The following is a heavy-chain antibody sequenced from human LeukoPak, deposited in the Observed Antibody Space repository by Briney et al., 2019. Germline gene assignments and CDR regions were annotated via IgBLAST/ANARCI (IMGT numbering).Heavy chain of an antibody. CDR3: AKYSSSWPYYYGMDV. V-gene: IGHV3-23*01. D-gene: IGHD6-13*01. CDR1: GFTFSSYA. Sequence: GGSLRLSCAASGFTFSSYAMSWVRQAPGKGLEWVSAISGSGGSTYYADSVKGRFTISRDNSKNTLYLQMNILRAEDTAVYYCAKYSSSWPYYYGMDVWGQGTTVTVSS. J-gene: IGHJ6*02. CDR2: ISGSGGST.